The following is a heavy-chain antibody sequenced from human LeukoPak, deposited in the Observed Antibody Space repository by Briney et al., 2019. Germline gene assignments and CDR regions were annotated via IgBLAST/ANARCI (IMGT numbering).Heavy chain of an antibody. CDR3: AALYYNILTGYRDY. CDR1: GGSFSGYY. V-gene: IGHV4-34*01. J-gene: IGHJ4*02. D-gene: IGHD3-9*01. Sequence: SETLPLTCAVCGGSFSGYYWSWIRQPPGKGLEWIGEITHSGSTNYNPSLKSRVIISVDTSKNQFSLKLSSVTAADTAVYYCAALYYNILTGYRDYWGQATLVSVSS. CDR2: ITHSGST.